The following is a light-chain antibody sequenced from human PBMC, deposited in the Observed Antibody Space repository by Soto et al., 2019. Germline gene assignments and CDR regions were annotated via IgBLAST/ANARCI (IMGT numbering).Light chain of an antibody. V-gene: IGLV2-14*01. CDR1: SSDVGAYNY. Sequence: QSVLTQPASVSGSPRQSITISCTATSSDVGAYNYVSWYQQYPGKAPKLMIYEVINRPSGVSNRFSGSKSGNTASLIISGLQAEDEADYYFSSYTSSSTLVFGGGTKLTVL. J-gene: IGLJ2*01. CDR3: SSYTSSSTLV. CDR2: EVI.